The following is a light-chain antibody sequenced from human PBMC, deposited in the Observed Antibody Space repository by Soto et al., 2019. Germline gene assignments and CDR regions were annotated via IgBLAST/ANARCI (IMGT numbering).Light chain of an antibody. CDR2: KAS. Sequence: DIQLTQSPSTLSASVGDRVTITCRASQSISTWLAWYQQKPGKAPKILIYKASSLESGVPSRFSGSGSGTEFTLTISSLQPDDFATFHCQQYNSSPWTFGQGPKLEIK. V-gene: IGKV1-5*03. CDR1: QSISTW. CDR3: QQYNSSPWT. J-gene: IGKJ2*02.